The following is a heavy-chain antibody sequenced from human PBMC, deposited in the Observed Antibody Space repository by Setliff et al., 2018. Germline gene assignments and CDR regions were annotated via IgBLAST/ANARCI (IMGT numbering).Heavy chain of an antibody. CDR2: IYHNGNT. J-gene: IGHJ6*02. D-gene: IGHD5-18*01. CDR3: ARDRTAYSYGLDV. CDR1: SGSISPYF. Sequence: SETLSLTCTVSSGSISPYFWSWIRPSPGKGLEWIGYIYHNGNTNFNPSLKTRVTMSVDTSKNQFALNLRSVTAADSAVYYCARDRTAYSYGLDVWGQGTTVTV. V-gene: IGHV4-59*01.